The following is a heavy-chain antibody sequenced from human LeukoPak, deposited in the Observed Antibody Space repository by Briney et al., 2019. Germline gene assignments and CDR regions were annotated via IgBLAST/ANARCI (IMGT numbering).Heavy chain of an antibody. Sequence: ASVKVSCKASGYTFTGYYMHWVRQAPGQGLEWMGWISAYNGNTNYAQKLQGRVTMTTDTSTSTAYMELRSLRSDDTAVYYCARDPSGDYDSSGYYYLDYWGQRTLVTVSS. CDR2: ISAYNGNT. CDR3: ARDPSGDYDSSGYYYLDY. V-gene: IGHV1-18*04. J-gene: IGHJ4*02. CDR1: GYTFTGYY. D-gene: IGHD3-22*01.